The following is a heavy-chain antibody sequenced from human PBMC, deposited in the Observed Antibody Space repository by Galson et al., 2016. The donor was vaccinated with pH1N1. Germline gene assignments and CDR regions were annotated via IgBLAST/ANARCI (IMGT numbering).Heavy chain of an antibody. Sequence: TLSLTCAVSGGSISSGGYYWSWIRQHPGKVLERIGYIYYSGSTYYNPSLKSRVTISVDTSKNQFSLKLSSVTAADTAVYYCARVPRGEQLYYFDYWGQGTLVTVSS. V-gene: IGHV4-31*11. J-gene: IGHJ4*02. D-gene: IGHD3-16*01. CDR3: ARVPRGEQLYYFDY. CDR2: IYYSGST. CDR1: GGSISSGGYY.